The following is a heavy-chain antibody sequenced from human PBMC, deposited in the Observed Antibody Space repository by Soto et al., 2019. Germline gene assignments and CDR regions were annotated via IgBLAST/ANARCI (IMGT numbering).Heavy chain of an antibody. CDR2: IKLDASEK. J-gene: IGHJ4*02. D-gene: IGHD6-19*01. Sequence: PGGSLRLSCAASGFTFSFYWMSWVRQAPGKGLEWLGTIKLDASEKKYVDSVKGRFTISRDNSKNTLYLQMNSLRAEDTAVYYCARSQTRIAVAANYWGQGTLVTVS. V-gene: IGHV3-7*01. CDR1: GFTFSFYW. CDR3: ARSQTRIAVAANY.